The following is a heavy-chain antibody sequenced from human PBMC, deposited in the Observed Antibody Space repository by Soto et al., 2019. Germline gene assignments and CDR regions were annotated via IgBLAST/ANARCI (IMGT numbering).Heavy chain of an antibody. CDR2: INHSGST. J-gene: IGHJ4*02. V-gene: IGHV4-34*01. CDR3: ARGWGRIFDY. D-gene: IGHD7-27*01. Sequence: SETLSLTCAVYGGSFSGYYWSWIRQPPGKGLEWIGEINHSGSTNYNPSLKSRVTISLDTSKNQFSLRLSSVTAADTAVYYCARGWGRIFDYWGQGTLVT. CDR1: GGSFSGYY.